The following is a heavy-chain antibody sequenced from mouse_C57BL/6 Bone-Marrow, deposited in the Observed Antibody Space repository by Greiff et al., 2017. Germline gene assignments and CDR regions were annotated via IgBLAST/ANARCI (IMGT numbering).Heavy chain of an antibody. CDR3: AREWVVADYYAMDY. Sequence: QVQLQQPGAELVKPGASVKMSCKASGYTFTSYWITWVKQRPGQGLEWIGDIYPGSGSTNYNEKFKSKATLTVDTSSSTAYMQLSSLTSEDSAVYYGAREWVVADYYAMDYWGQGTSVTVSS. CDR2: IYPGSGST. D-gene: IGHD1-1*01. J-gene: IGHJ4*01. CDR1: GYTFTSYW. V-gene: IGHV1-55*01.